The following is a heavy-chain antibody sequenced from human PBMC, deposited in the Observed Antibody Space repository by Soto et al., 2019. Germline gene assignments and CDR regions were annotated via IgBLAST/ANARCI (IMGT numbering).Heavy chain of an antibody. CDR3: ARGVRGQQLVIVFDY. CDR1: GGSISSGGYY. V-gene: IGHV4-31*03. CDR2: IYYSGST. D-gene: IGHD6-13*01. J-gene: IGHJ4*02. Sequence: SDTLSLTCTVSGGSISSGGYYWSWIRQHPGKGLEWIGYIYYSGSTYYNPSLKSRVTISVDTSKNQFSLKLSSVTAADTAVYYCARGVRGQQLVIVFDYWGQGTLVTVSS.